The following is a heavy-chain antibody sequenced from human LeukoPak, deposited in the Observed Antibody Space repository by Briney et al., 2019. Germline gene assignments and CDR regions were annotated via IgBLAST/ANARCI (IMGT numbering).Heavy chain of an antibody. V-gene: IGHV1-24*01. J-gene: IGHJ5*02. CDR3: ATGGGEQWLNYWFGP. D-gene: IGHD6-19*01. CDR2: FDPEDGET. Sequence: GASVKVSCKVSGYTLTELSMHWVRQAPGKGLEWMGGFDPEDGETIYAQKFQGRVTMTEDTSTDTAYMELSSLRSEDTAVYYCATGGGEQWLNYWFGPWGQGTLVTVSS. CDR1: GYTLTELS.